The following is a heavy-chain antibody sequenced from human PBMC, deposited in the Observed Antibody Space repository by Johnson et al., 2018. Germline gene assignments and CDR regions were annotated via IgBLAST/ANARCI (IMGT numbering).Heavy chain of an antibody. Sequence: VQLVESGGGLVQPGGALRLSCAASGFTFGTYDMQWVRQPMGRGLEWVSGIKAAGDTYYADSVKGRFTVSRENAKNSFSLQMNSLRAGDTAVYFCAKDLGPLWGSGYRDFQHWCQGTLVTVSS. CDR1: GFTFGTYD. CDR3: AKDLGPLWGSGYRDFQH. CDR2: IKAAGDT. V-gene: IGHV3-13*01. J-gene: IGHJ1*01. D-gene: IGHD5-12*01.